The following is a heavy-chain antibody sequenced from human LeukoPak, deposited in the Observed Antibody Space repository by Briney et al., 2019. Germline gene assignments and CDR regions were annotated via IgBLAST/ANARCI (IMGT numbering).Heavy chain of an antibody. CDR1: GFTFSSYG. V-gene: IGHV3-30*02. CDR3: AKPSFTRYTSWHAFDI. D-gene: IGHD2-2*01. J-gene: IGHJ3*02. Sequence: GGSLRLSCAASGFTFSSYGMHWVRQAPGKGLEWVAFIRYDGSNKYYADSVKGRFTISRDNSKNTLYLQMNSLRAEDTAVYYCAKPSFTRYTSWHAFDIWGQGTMVTVSS. CDR2: IRYDGSNK.